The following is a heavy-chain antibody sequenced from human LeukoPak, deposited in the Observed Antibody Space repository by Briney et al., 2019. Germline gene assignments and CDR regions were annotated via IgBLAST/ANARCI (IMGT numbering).Heavy chain of an antibody. D-gene: IGHD6-13*01. CDR1: GFTFSSYA. CDR2: ISYDGSNK. Sequence: PGRSLRLSCAASGFTFSSYAMHWVRQAPGKGLEWVAVISYDGSNKYYADSVKGRFTISRDNSKNTLYLQMNSLRAEDTAVYYCASIAAAGPYYFDYWGQGTLVTVSS. J-gene: IGHJ4*02. CDR3: ASIAAAGPYYFDY. V-gene: IGHV3-30-3*01.